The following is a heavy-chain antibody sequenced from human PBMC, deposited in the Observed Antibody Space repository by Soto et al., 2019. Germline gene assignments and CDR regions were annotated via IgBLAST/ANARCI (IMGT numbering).Heavy chain of an antibody. V-gene: IGHV3-11*01. CDR3: ARGLGYCSSTSCPTWDRYYYYYMDV. D-gene: IGHD2-2*01. CDR1: GFTFSEHD. J-gene: IGHJ6*03. CDR2: ISSSGSTI. Sequence: GGSLRLSCAASGFTFSEHDMSWIRQAPGKGLEGGSYISSSGSTIYYADPVKGRFTISRDNAKNSLYLQMNSLRAEDTAVYYCARGLGYCSSTSCPTWDRYYYYYMDVWGKGTTVTVSS.